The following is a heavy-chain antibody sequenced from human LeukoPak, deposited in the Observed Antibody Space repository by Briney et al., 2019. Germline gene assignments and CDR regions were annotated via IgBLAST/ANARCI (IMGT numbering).Heavy chain of an antibody. Sequence: SETLYLTCTVSGGSISSYYWSWIRQPPGKGLEWIGYIYYSGSTNYNPSLKSRVTISVDTSKNQFSLKLSSVTAADTAVYYCARRVSGIAVAGYFDYWGQGTLVTVSS. J-gene: IGHJ4*02. CDR2: IYYSGST. CDR3: ARRVSGIAVAGYFDY. D-gene: IGHD6-19*01. V-gene: IGHV4-59*08. CDR1: GGSISSYY.